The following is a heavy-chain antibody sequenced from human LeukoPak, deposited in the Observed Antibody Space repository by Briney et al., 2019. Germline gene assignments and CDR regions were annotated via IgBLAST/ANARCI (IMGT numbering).Heavy chain of an antibody. CDR2: IYTSGST. J-gene: IGHJ4*02. V-gene: IGHV4-4*07. CDR3: ARDGIVGATSFDY. Sequence: PSETLSLTCTVSGGSISSYDGSWLRQTAGKGGEWVGRIYTSGSTNYNPSPKSRVTMSVDTSKNQFSLKLSSVTAADTAVYYCARDGIVGATSFDYWGQGTLVTVSS. D-gene: IGHD1-26*01. CDR1: GGSISSYD.